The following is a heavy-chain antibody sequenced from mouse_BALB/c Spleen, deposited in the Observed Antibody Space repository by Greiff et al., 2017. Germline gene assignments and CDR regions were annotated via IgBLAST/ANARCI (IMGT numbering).Heavy chain of an antibody. CDR2: IWGDGST. V-gene: IGHV2-6-6*01. CDR1: GFSLTNSG. D-gene: IGHD1-1*01. CDR3: AKHGSSYGYFDY. Sequence: VQGVESGPGLVAPSQSLSITCTVSGFSLTNSGVHWVRQSPGKGLEWLGVIWGDGSTNYNSAFKSRLSISKDNSKSQVFLKMNSLQTDDTARYYCAKHGSSYGYFDYWGQGTTLTVSS. J-gene: IGHJ2*01.